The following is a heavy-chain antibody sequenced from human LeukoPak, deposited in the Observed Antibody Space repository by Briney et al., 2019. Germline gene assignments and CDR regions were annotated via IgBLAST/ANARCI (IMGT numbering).Heavy chain of an antibody. CDR1: GFTFSSYA. D-gene: IGHD2-21*02. V-gene: IGHV3-30-3*01. J-gene: IGHJ4*02. Sequence: GGSLRLSCAASGFTFSSYAMHWVRQAPGKGLEWVAVISYDGSNKYYADSVKGRFTISRDNSKNTPYLQMNSLRAEDTAVYYCARDTREGDPLDYWGQGTLVTVSS. CDR3: ARDTREGDPLDY. CDR2: ISYDGSNK.